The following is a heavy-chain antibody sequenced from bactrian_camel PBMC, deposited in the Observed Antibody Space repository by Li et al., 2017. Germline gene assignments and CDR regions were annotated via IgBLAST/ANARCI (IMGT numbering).Heavy chain of an antibody. D-gene: IGHD6*01. CDR2: IDSAGRI. CDR3: AADLRRCSISWYRRQEYNS. CDR1: GDSHSRLC. J-gene: IGHJ4*01. V-gene: IGHV3S53*01. Sequence: QLVESGGGSVQPGGSLRLTCVASGDSHSRLCMGWLRQAPGKGRESIAAIDSAGRIAYIDSVKGRFTISHDRSKNMGYLQMNNLKPEDTGIYYCAADLRRCSISWYRRQEYNSWGQGTQVTVS.